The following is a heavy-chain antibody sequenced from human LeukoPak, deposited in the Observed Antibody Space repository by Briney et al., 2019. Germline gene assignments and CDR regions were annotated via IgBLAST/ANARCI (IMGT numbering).Heavy chain of an antibody. V-gene: IGHV3-23*01. Sequence: GGSLRLSCAASGFTFSTYAMSWVRQAPGKGLEWVSGISGSGGNTYYADSVKGRFTSSRDNSKNTMFLQMNSLRAEDTAVYYCAKDKNGYKDYWGQGTLVTVSS. CDR3: AKDKNGYKDY. CDR2: ISGSGGNT. J-gene: IGHJ4*02. CDR1: GFTFSTYA. D-gene: IGHD5-24*01.